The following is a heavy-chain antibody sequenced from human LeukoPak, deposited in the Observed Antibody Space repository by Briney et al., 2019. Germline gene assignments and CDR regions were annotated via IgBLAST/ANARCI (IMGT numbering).Heavy chain of an antibody. CDR3: ARQTLFRSERWLQFFDY. CDR1: GGSIRSSSYY. V-gene: IGHV4-39*01. CDR2: IYYYGST. J-gene: IGHJ4*02. D-gene: IGHD5-24*01. Sequence: PSETLSLTRTVSGGSIRSSSYYWGWIRQPPGKGLEWIGSIYYYGSTYYNPSLKSRVTISVDTSKNQFFLKPSSVTAADTAVYYCARQTLFRSERWLQFFDYWGQGTLVTVSS.